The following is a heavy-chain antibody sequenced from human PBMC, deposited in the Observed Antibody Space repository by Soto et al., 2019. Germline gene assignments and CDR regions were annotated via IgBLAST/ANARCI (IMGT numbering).Heavy chain of an antibody. CDR2: IYYSGST. D-gene: IGHD6-19*01. CDR3: AIDKPPTSGWYDQTFDY. Sequence: SETLSLTCTVSGGSISSYYWSWIRQPPGKGLEWIGYIYYSGSTNYNPSLKSRVTISVDTSKNQFSLKLSSVTAADTAVYYCAIDKPPTSGWYDQTFDYWGQGTLVTVPS. V-gene: IGHV4-59*01. CDR1: GGSISSYY. J-gene: IGHJ4*02.